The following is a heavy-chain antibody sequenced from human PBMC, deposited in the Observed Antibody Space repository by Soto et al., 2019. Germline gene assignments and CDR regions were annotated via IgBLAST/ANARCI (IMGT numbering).Heavy chain of an antibody. CDR2: ISNDGSNK. CDR3: AKAPRSDNYDSSGYYSWFDP. J-gene: IGHJ5*02. V-gene: IGHV3-30*18. CDR1: GFTFSSYG. D-gene: IGHD3-22*01. Sequence: PGGSLRLSCAASGFTFSSYGMHWVRQAPGKGLECVAVISNDGSNKYYADSVKGRFTISRDNSKNTLNLQMNSLRPEDTAVYHCAKAPRSDNYDSSGYYSWFDPWGQGTLVTVSS.